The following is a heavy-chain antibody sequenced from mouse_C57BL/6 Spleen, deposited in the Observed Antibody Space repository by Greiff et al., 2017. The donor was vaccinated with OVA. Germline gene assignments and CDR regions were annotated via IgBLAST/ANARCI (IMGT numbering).Heavy chain of an antibody. CDR3: ARDYHRGYFDV. J-gene: IGHJ1*03. Sequence: QVQLKQPGAELVMPGASVKLSCKASGYTFTSYWMHWVKQRPGQGLEWIGEIDPSDSYTNYNKKFKGKSTLTVDKSSSTAYMQLSSLTSEDSAVYYCARDYHRGYFDVWGTGTTVTVSS. D-gene: IGHD1-1*02. CDR2: IDPSDSYT. CDR1: GYTFTSYW. V-gene: IGHV1-69*01.